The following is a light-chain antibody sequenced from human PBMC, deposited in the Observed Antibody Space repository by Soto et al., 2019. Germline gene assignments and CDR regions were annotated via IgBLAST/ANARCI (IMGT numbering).Light chain of an antibody. V-gene: IGKV3-20*01. Sequence: EIVLTQSPGTLSLSPGERATLSCRASQSVSSSYLAWYQQQPGQAPRLLIYGASSRPTGIPDRFSGSGSGTDFTLTISRLVPEDFAVYYCQQYGSSPITFGQGTRLEIK. CDR1: QSVSSSY. CDR2: GAS. J-gene: IGKJ5*01. CDR3: QQYGSSPIT.